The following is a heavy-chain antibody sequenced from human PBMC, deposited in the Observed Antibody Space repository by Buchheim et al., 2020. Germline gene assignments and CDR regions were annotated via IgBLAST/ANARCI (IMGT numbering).Heavy chain of an antibody. CDR3: AHLTSGFFTSNDYLDV. Sequence: QITLEESGPTLVKSTQTLTLTCTCSGFSLRTSGVGVAWIRQPTGKALEWLTVIYWDDDKRFSPSLKNRIAISKDTSKNQVVLTMTDMDPLDTGTYYCAHLTSGFFTSNDYLDVWGQGTL. V-gene: IGHV2-5*02. CDR1: GFSLRTSGVG. CDR2: IYWDDDK. D-gene: IGHD6-19*01. J-gene: IGHJ4*02.